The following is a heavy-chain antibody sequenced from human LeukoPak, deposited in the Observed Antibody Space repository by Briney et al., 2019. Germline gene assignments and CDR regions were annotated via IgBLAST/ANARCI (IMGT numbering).Heavy chain of an antibody. J-gene: IGHJ4*02. CDR1: GFTFTNAW. Sequence: GGSLRLSCAASGFTFTNAWMNWVRQAPGKGLEWVGRIKSNGDGGTTDYAAPVKGRFAISRDDSKNTLYLQMNSLKTEDTAVYYCTTDYGSRSYFSDYWGQGTLVTVSS. CDR3: TTDYGSRSYFSDY. V-gene: IGHV3-15*01. D-gene: IGHD3-10*01. CDR2: IKSNGDGGTT.